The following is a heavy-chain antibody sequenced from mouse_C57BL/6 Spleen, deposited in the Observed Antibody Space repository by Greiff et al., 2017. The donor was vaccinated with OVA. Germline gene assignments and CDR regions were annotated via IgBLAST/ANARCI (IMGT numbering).Heavy chain of an antibody. CDR3: AREGSSSWFAY. V-gene: IGHV5-4*01. Sequence: EVKVVESGGGLVKPGGSLKLSCAASGFTFSSYAMSWVRQTPEKRLEWVATISDGGSYTYYPDNVKGRFTISRDNAKNNLYLQMSHLKSEDTAMYYCAREGSSSWFAYWGQGTLVTVSA. CDR1: GFTFSSYA. D-gene: IGHD1-3*01. J-gene: IGHJ3*01. CDR2: ISDGGSYT.